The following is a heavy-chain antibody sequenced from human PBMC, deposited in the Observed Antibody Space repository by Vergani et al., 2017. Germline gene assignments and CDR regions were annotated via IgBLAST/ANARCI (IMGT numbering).Heavy chain of an antibody. Sequence: QVQLVQSGAEVKKPGSSVKVSCKASGGTFSSYTISWVRQAPGQGLEWMGRSIPILGIANYAQKFQGRVTITADKSTSTAYMELSSLRSEDTAVYYCASGRSYYGSGSYSYMDVWGQGTTVTVSS. D-gene: IGHD3-10*01. CDR2: SIPILGIA. J-gene: IGHJ6*02. CDR1: GGTFSSYT. V-gene: IGHV1-69*09. CDR3: ASGRSYYGSGSYSYMDV.